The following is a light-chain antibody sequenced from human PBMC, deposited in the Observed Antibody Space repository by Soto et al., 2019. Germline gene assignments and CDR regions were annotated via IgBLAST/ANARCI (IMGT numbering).Light chain of an antibody. J-gene: IGKJ3*01. V-gene: IGKV1-27*01. CDR3: QFYDCDSRFTFGTGRFT. CDR2: AAS. CDR1: QDIANY. Sequence: DILMTQSPSSLSASIGDTVTITCRASQDIANYLAWYQQRPGKAPKLLIYAASTLESGVPSRFRGGGSGTDCSLSISGLQPEDVASYYCQFYDCDSRFTFGTGRFTFGPGTQVDIK.